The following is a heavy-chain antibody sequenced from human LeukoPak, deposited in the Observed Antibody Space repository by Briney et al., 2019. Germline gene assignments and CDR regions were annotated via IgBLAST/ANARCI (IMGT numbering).Heavy chain of an antibody. Sequence: GGSLRLSCVVSGFTFSSYWMSWVRQAPGKGLEWVANINQDGSEKYYVGSLKGRFTISRDNAKNSVYLQMNSLRAEDTAVYYCARCSGGSCSSEWYFDLWGRGTLVTASS. CDR3: ARCSGGSCSSEWYFDL. V-gene: IGHV3-7*01. J-gene: IGHJ2*01. D-gene: IGHD2-15*01. CDR1: GFTFSSYW. CDR2: INQDGSEK.